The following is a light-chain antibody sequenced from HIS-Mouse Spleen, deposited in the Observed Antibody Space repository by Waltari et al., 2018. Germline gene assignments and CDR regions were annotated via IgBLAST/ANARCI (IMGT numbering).Light chain of an antibody. CDR2: RDS. V-gene: IGLV3-9*01. CDR3: QVWDSSSWV. CDR1: NIGSKN. Sequence: SYELTQPLSVSVALGQTARITCGGNNIGSKNVHWYQQKPGQGPVLVIYRDSNRPSGFPERFSGSNSGNTATLTISRAQAGDEADYYCQVWDSSSWVFGGGTKLTVL. J-gene: IGLJ3*02.